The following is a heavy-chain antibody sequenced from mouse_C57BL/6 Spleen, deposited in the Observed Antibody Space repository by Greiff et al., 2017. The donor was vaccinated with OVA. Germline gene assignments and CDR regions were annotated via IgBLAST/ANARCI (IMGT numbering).Heavy chain of an antibody. D-gene: IGHD1-1*01. J-gene: IGHJ2*01. Sequence: EVKLVESGGDLVKPGGSLKLSCAASGFTFSSYGMSWVRQTPDKRLEWVATISSGGSDTYYPDSVKGRFTISSDNAKNTLYLQMCSLETKDKTMYYCARQAYGSRNYFDYWGQGTTLTVSS. CDR2: ISSGGSDT. CDR1: GFTFSSYG. V-gene: IGHV5-6*01. CDR3: ARQAYGSRNYFDY.